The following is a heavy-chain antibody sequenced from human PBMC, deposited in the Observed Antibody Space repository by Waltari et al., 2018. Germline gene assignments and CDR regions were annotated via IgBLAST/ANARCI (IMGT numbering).Heavy chain of an antibody. CDR3: ARLGNSRGYFDY. CDR1: GYSFTSYG. V-gene: IGHV5-51*03. J-gene: IGHJ4*02. Sequence: EVQLVQSGAEVKKPGESLKISCKGSGYSFTSYGIGWVRQMPGKGLEWMGIIYPGASDTRYRPAFQGQVTSSADKSISTAYRQWSSLKASDTAMYYCARLGNSRGYFDYWGQGTLVTVSS. CDR2: IYPGASDT. D-gene: IGHD1-26*01.